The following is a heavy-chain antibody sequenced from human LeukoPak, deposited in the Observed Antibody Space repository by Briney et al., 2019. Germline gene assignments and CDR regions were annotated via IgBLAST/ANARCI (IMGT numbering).Heavy chain of an antibody. V-gene: IGHV3-23*01. Sequence: GALRLSCAASGFTFSTYAMSWVRQAPGKGLEWVSGISGSGGSTFYADSVKGRFTISRDNSKNTLYLQMSSLRAEDTAVYYCAKDLESYGVDAFDIWGQGTMVTVSS. CDR3: AKDLESYGVDAFDI. D-gene: IGHD3-16*01. CDR1: GFTFSTYA. J-gene: IGHJ3*02. CDR2: ISGSGGST.